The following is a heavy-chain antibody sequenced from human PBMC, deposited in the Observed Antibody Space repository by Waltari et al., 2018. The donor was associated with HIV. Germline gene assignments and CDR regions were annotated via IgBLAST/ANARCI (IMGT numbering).Heavy chain of an antibody. CDR3: AREGGKSVYGEFGY. Sequence: QVQLVQSGAEVTKPGASVKVSCKASGYTFTDHHIHWIRQAPGQGFEWMGWITPNSGGTNYAPKLQGRVTLTRDTSISTAYMELTRLTSDDTAVYYCAREGGKSVYGEFGYWGQGTLVTVSS. J-gene: IGHJ4*02. CDR2: ITPNSGGT. CDR1: GYTFTDHH. D-gene: IGHD4-17*01. V-gene: IGHV1-2*02.